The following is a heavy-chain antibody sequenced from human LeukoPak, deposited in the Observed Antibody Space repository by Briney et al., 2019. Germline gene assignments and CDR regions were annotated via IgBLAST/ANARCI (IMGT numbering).Heavy chain of an antibody. J-gene: IGHJ4*02. CDR1: GFTFSSYS. V-gene: IGHV3-21*05. CDR3: ARRDSSGYVCDY. Sequence: PGGSLRLPCAASGFTFSSYSMNWVRQAPGKGLEWVSYISSRSSYIYYADSVKGRFTISRDNAKNSLYVQMDSLRAEDTAVYYCARRDSSGYVCDYWGQGTLVTVSA. CDR2: ISSRSSYI. D-gene: IGHD3-22*01.